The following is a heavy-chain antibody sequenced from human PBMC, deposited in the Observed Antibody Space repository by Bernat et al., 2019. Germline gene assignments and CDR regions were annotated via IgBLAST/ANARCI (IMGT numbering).Heavy chain of an antibody. Sequence: VQLLESGGGVVQPGRSLRLSCAASGFTFSSYAMHWVRQAPGKGLEWVAVISYDGSNKYYPDSVKGRFTISRDNSKNTLYLQMNSLRAEDTAVYYCARAGSRQQWLVPFDYWGQGTLVTVSS. D-gene: IGHD6-19*01. CDR3: ARAGSRQQWLVPFDY. CDR2: ISYDGSNK. J-gene: IGHJ4*02. CDR1: GFTFSSYA. V-gene: IGHV3-30-3*01.